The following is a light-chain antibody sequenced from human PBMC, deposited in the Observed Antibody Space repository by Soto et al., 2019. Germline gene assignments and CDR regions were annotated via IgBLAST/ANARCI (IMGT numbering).Light chain of an antibody. CDR3: QQYITYPWT. Sequence: DIQMTQSPSSLSASVGDRVTITCRASQSISRYLNWYQQKPGKAPKLLIYKASSLESGVPSRFGGSGSGTEFTLSISSLQSDDFATYYCQQYITYPWTFGQGTKVDIK. V-gene: IGKV1-5*03. J-gene: IGKJ1*01. CDR1: QSISRY. CDR2: KAS.